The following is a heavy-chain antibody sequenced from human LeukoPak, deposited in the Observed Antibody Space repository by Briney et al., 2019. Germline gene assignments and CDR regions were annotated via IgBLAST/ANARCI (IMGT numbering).Heavy chain of an antibody. CDR2: VYQCGTT. D-gene: IGHD5-12*01. CDR3: ARGETIVADRREGDGFDI. J-gene: IGHJ3*02. V-gene: IGHV4-38-2*01. CDR1: GYSISRDYY. Sequence: SETLSLTCVVSGYSISRDYYWVWIRQPPGKGLEWIGNVYQCGTTYSNPSLNSRVTMSVDTSKNQFSLKVNSVTAADTAVYYCARGETIVADRREGDGFDIWGQGTLVTVSS.